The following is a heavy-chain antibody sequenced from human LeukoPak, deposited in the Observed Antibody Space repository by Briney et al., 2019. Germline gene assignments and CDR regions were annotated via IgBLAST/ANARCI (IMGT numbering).Heavy chain of an antibody. CDR3: AREGDPPGFYYYHHLDV. D-gene: IGHD3-16*01. Sequence: GGSLRLSCAASGFDFSIYAIDWVRQAPGRGLEWVSSISSGSSFQNYADSVKGRFTISRDNAKNSVYLQMNSLRAEDTAVYFCAREGDPPGFYYYHHLDVWGKGTTVNVSS. J-gene: IGHJ6*03. CDR2: ISSGSSFQ. CDR1: GFDFSIYA. V-gene: IGHV3-21*01.